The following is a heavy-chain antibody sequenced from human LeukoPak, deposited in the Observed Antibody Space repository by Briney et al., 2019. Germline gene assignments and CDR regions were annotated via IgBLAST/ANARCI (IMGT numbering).Heavy chain of an antibody. J-gene: IGHJ4*02. V-gene: IGHV3-23*01. D-gene: IGHD5-18*01. CDR3: ARLELALGGGIQLWPV. Sequence: GGSLRLSCAASGFTFSSYAMMWLRQAPGKGLEWVSAIRGAGGTTLYADSVKGRFTISRDNSKNTLYLQMSSLRADDTAVYYCARLELALGGGIQLWPVWGQGTLVTVSS. CDR2: IRGAGGTT. CDR1: GFTFSSYA.